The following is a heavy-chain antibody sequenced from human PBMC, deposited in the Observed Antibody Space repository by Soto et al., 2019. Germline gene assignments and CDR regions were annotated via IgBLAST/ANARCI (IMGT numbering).Heavy chain of an antibody. V-gene: IGHV3-30-3*01. D-gene: IGHD1-26*01. CDR2: ISYDGSNK. Sequence: QVQLVESGGGVVQPGRSLRLSCAASGFTFSSYAMHWVRQAPGKGLEWVAVISYDGSNKYYADSVKGRFTISRDNSKNALYLQMNSLRAEDTAVYYCTRVAQEPRGYYYGMDVWGQGTTVTVSS. CDR3: TRVAQEPRGYYYGMDV. J-gene: IGHJ6*02. CDR1: GFTFSSYA.